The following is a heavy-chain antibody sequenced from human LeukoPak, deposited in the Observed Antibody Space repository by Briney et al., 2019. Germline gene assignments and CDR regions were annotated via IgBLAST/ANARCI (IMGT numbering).Heavy chain of an antibody. Sequence: ASVKVSCKASGYTFTSYYMHWVRQAPGQGLEWMGWINPNSGGTNYAQKFQGRVTMTRDTSISTAYMELSRLRSDDTAVYYCARGPKDYYYYYMDVWGKGTTVTVSS. CDR2: INPNSGGT. V-gene: IGHV1-2*02. J-gene: IGHJ6*03. CDR1: GYTFTSYY. CDR3: ARGPKDYYYYYMDV.